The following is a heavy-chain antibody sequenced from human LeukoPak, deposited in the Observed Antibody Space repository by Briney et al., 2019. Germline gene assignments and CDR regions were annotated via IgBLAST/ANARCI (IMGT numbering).Heavy chain of an antibody. V-gene: IGHV3-11*01. Sequence: PGGSLRLSCAASGFTFSDYYMSWIRQAPGKGLEWVSYISSSGSTIYYADSVKGRFTISRDNAENSLYLQMNSLRAEDTAVYYCARGSSYYYGSGSLGNFDYWGQGTLVTVSS. J-gene: IGHJ4*02. D-gene: IGHD3-10*01. CDR2: ISSSGSTI. CDR1: GFTFSDYY. CDR3: ARGSSYYYGSGSLGNFDY.